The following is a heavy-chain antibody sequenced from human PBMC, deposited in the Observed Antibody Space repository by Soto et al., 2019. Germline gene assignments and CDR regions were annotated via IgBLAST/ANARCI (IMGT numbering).Heavy chain of an antibody. J-gene: IGHJ4*02. D-gene: IGHD6-19*01. CDR2: ISYDGSNK. V-gene: IGHV3-30-3*01. CDR3: ARVLAVDGTAPDY. Sequence: QVQLVESGGGGVQPGRSLRLSCAASGFTFSSYAMHWVRQAPGKGLEWVAVISYDGSNKYYADSVKGRFTISRDNSKNTLYLQMNSLRAEDTAVYYCARVLAVDGTAPDYWGQGTLVTVSS. CDR1: GFTFSSYA.